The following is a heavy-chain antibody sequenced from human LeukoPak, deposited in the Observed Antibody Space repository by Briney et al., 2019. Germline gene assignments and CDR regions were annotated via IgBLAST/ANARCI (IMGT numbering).Heavy chain of an antibody. CDR1: GGSISSGSYY. D-gene: IGHD2-2*01. CDR3: ARESGFYCSSTSCYPRAFDI. CDR2: IYTSGST. Sequence: PSETLSLTCTVSGGSISSGSYYWGWGRQPAGKGLEWIGRIYTSGSTNYNPSLKSRVTISVDTSKNQFSLKLSSVTAADTAVYYCARESGFYCSSTSCYPRAFDIWGQGTMVTVSS. V-gene: IGHV4-61*02. J-gene: IGHJ3*02.